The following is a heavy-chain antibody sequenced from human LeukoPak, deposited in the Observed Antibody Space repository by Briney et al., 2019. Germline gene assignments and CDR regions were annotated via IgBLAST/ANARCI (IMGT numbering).Heavy chain of an antibody. V-gene: IGHV3-23*01. D-gene: IGHD1-26*01. CDR2: ISGSGGST. CDR3: AKLKALEVGVTGNWYFDL. CDR1: GFTFSSYA. J-gene: IGHJ2*01. Sequence: GGSLRLSCAASGFTFSSYAMSWVRQAPGKGLEWVSAISGSGGSTYYAESVKGRFTISRDNSKNTLYLQMNSLRAEDTAVYYCAKLKALEVGVTGNWYFDLWGRGTLVTVSS.